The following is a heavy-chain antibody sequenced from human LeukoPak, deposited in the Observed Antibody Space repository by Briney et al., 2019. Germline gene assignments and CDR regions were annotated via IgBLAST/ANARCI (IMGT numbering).Heavy chain of an antibody. CDR2: IYTSGST. J-gene: IGHJ4*02. CDR1: GHSISSYF. D-gene: IGHD3-22*01. Sequence: SETLSLTCTVSGHSISSYFWSWIRQPPGKGLDWIGYIYTSGSTYYIPSLKSRVTISVDTSKNQFSLQLTSVTAADTAIYYCARLYDSPYYDTGAYHFVYWGQGTLVTVSS. CDR3: ARLYDSPYYDTGAYHFVY. V-gene: IGHV4-4*09.